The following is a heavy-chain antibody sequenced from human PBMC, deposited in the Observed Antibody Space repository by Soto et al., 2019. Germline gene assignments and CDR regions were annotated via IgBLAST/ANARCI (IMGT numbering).Heavy chain of an antibody. J-gene: IGHJ4*02. CDR3: ARDHEVGDYDSSGSVDY. D-gene: IGHD3-22*01. Sequence: GGSLRLSCAASGFTFSSYGMHWVRQAPGKGLEWVAVIWYDGSNKYYADSVKGRFTISRDNSKNTLYLQMNSLRAEDTAVYYCARDHEVGDYDSSGSVDYWGQGTLVTVSS. V-gene: IGHV3-33*01. CDR2: IWYDGSNK. CDR1: GFTFSSYG.